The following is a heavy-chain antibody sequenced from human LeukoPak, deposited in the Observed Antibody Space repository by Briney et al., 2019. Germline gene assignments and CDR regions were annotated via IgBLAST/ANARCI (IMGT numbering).Heavy chain of an antibody. J-gene: IGHJ3*02. V-gene: IGHV3-23*01. Sequence: GGSLRLSCAASGFTFSSYAMSCVCQAPGKGLEWVSAISGSGGSTYYADSVKGRFTISRDNSKNTLYLQMNSLRAEDTAVYYCAKDAGSYSAFDIWGQGTMVTVSS. CDR1: GFTFSSYA. CDR2: ISGSGGST. D-gene: IGHD1-26*01. CDR3: AKDAGSYSAFDI.